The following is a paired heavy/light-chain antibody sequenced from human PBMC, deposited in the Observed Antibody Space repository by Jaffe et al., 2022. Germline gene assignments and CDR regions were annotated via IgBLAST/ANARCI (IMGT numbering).Light chain of an antibody. CDR2: NTN. Sequence: QTVVTQEPSFSVSPGGTVTLTCGLSSGSVSSSYYPSWYQQTPGQAPRTLIYNTNTRSSGVPDRFSGSILGNKAALTITGAQADDECDYYCVLYMDSGIYVFGTGTKVTVL. J-gene: IGLJ1*01. CDR3: VLYMDSGIYV. V-gene: IGLV8-61*01. CDR1: SGSVSSSYY.
Heavy chain of an antibody. CDR3: ARWRHGNYFDY. J-gene: IGHJ4*02. V-gene: IGHV3-23*01. CDR1: GFTFSNYA. CDR2: ISTGAIAT. Sequence: EVQLLESGGGLVQPGGSLRLSCASSGFTFSNYAMTWVRQAPGKGLEWVSGISTGAIATYHAEPVKGRFTISRDNSKNTLYLQMNSLRAEDTAVYYCARWRHGNYFDYWGQGTLVTVSS. D-gene: IGHD1-26*01.